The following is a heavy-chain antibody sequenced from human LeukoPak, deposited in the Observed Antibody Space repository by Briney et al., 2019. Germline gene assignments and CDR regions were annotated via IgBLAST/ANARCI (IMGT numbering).Heavy chain of an antibody. CDR3: AKDPDCSSTSCHPFWYYYYMDV. J-gene: IGHJ6*03. D-gene: IGHD2-2*01. CDR1: GFTFSSYA. V-gene: IGHV3-23*01. CDR2: ISGSGGST. Sequence: GGSLRLSCAASGFTFSSYAMSWVRQAPGKGLEWVSAISGSGGSTYYADSVKGRFTISRDNSKNTLYLQMNSLRAEDTAVYYCAKDPDCSSTSCHPFWYYYYMDVWGKGTTVTVSS.